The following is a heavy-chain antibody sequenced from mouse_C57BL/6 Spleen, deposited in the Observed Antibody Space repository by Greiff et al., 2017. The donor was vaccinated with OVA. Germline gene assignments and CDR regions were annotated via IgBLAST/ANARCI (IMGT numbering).Heavy chain of an antibody. D-gene: IGHD2-1*01. CDR2: ISSGSSTI. CDR3: ARRGNYLYYYAMDY. V-gene: IGHV5-17*01. Sequence: EVQRVESGGGLVKPGGSLKLSCAASGFTFSDHGMHWVRQAPEKGLEWVAYISSGSSTIYYADTVKGRFTISRDNAKNTLFLQMTSLRSEDTAMYYCARRGNYLYYYAMDYWGQGTSVTVSS. J-gene: IGHJ4*01. CDR1: GFTFSDHG.